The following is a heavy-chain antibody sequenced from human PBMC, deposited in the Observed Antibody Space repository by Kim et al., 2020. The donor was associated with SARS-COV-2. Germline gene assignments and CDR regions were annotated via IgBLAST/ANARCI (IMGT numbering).Heavy chain of an antibody. CDR1: GYSFTSYW. J-gene: IGHJ4*02. V-gene: IGHV5-51*01. CDR3: ARSVRYDILTGFFDY. Sequence: GESLKISCKGSGYSFTSYWIGWVRQMPGKGLEWMGIIYTGDSDTRYSPSFQGQVTISADKSISTAYLPWSSLKASDTAMYYCARSVRYDILTGFFDYWGQGTLVTVSS. D-gene: IGHD3-9*01. CDR2: IYTGDSDT.